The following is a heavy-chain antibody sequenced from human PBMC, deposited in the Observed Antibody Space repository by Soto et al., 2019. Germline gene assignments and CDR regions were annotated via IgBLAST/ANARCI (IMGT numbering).Heavy chain of an antibody. V-gene: IGHV3-30-3*01. CDR3: ARDQRYSSSWYFDY. CDR1: GFTFSSYA. Sequence: GGSLRLSCAASGFTFSSYAMHWVRQAPGKGLEWVAVISYDGSNKYYADSVKGRFTISRDNSKNTLYLQMNSLRAEDTAVYYCARDQRYSSSWYFDYWGQGPLVTVSS. D-gene: IGHD6-13*01. J-gene: IGHJ4*02. CDR2: ISYDGSNK.